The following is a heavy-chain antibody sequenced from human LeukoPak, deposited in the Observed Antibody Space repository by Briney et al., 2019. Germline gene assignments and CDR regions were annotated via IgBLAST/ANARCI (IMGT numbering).Heavy chain of an antibody. CDR2: IYYSGST. V-gene: IGHV4-59*12. J-gene: IGHJ5*02. D-gene: IGHD3-10*01. CDR1: GGSISSYY. Sequence: PSETLSLTCTVSGGSISSYYWSWIRQPPGKGLEWIGSIYYSGSTYYNPSLKSRVTISVDTSKNQFSLKLSSVTAADTAVYYCARGGTGGSWFDPWGQGTLVTVSS. CDR3: ARGGTGGSWFDP.